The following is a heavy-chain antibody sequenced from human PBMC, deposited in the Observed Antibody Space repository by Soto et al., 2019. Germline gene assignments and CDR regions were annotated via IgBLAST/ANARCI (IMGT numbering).Heavy chain of an antibody. V-gene: IGHV3-23*01. CDR1: GFTFSSYA. CDR3: AIRGSGSYYDY. CDR2: ISGSGGST. J-gene: IGHJ4*02. D-gene: IGHD1-26*01. Sequence: EVQLLESGGGLVQPGGSLRLSCAASGFTFSSYAMRWVRQAPVKGLEWVSAISGSGGSTYYADSVKGRFTISRDNYKNSLYLQMNSLRAEDTAVYYCAIRGSGSYYDYWGQGTLVTVSS.